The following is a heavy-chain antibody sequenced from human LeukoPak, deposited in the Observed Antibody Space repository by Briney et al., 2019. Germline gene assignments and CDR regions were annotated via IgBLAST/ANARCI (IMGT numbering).Heavy chain of an antibody. J-gene: IGHJ4*02. V-gene: IGHV3-30*02. CDR3: AKTGSYGRETWGKYYFDY. CDR2: IRFDGSNK. Sequence: GGSLRLSCAASGFTFSSYGMHWVRQAPGQGLEWVAFIRFDGSNKYYADSVKGRFTISRDNSKNTLYLQMNSLRAEDTAVYYCAKTGSYGRETWGKYYFDYWGQGTLVTVSS. CDR1: GFTFSSYG. D-gene: IGHD3-16*01.